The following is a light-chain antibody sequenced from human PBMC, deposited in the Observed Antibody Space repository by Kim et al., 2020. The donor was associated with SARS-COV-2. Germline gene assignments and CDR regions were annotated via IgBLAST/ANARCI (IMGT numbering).Light chain of an antibody. J-gene: IGLJ2*01. Sequence: SVSPGQTASINCSGERLGDKYTYWYQQQAGQSPVLVIYEDIKRPSGIPERFSGSNAGNTATLTISGTQAIDEADYYCQPWDTSTVVFGGGTKLTVL. CDR1: RLGDKY. V-gene: IGLV3-1*01. CDR2: EDI. CDR3: QPWDTSTVV.